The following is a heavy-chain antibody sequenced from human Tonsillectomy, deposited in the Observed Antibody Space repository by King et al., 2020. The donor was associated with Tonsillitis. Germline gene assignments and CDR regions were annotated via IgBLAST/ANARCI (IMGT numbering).Heavy chain of an antibody. CDR1: GFTFSSDS. CDR2: IRSRSSTI. V-gene: IGHV3-48*01. CDR3: ARDQGITIVDY. J-gene: IGHJ4*02. D-gene: IGHD3-10*01. Sequence: VQLVESGGGLVQPGGSLRLSCAASGFTFSSDSMNWVRQAPGKGLEWVSYIRSRSSTIYYADSVKGRFTISRDNAKNSLYLQMNSLRAEDTAVYYCARDQGITIVDYWGQGTLVTVSS.